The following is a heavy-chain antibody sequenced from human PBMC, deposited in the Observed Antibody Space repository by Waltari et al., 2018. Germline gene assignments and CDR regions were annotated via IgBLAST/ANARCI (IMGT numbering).Heavy chain of an antibody. CDR3: ARIDCSGGSCYSDRDAFDI. CDR2: TIPIMGTA. Sequence: QVQLVQSGAEVKKPGSSVKVSCKASGGTFSSYAISWVRQAPGQGLEWMGGTIPIMGTANYAQKCQGRVTITTVESTSTAYMELSSLRSEDKAVYYCARIDCSGGSCYSDRDAFDIWGRGTMVTVTS. J-gene: IGHJ3*02. D-gene: IGHD2-15*01. CDR1: GGTFSSYA. V-gene: IGHV1-69*05.